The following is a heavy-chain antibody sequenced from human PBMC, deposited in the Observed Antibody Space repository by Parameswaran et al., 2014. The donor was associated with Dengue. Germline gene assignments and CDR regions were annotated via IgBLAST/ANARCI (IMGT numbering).Heavy chain of an antibody. J-gene: IGHJ6*02. Sequence: WIRQPPGKGLEWVSAISGSGGSTYYADSVKGRFTISRDNSKNTLYLQMNSLRAEDTAVYYCAKDDIGWELPIPLDFYYYGMDVWGQGTTVTVSS. CDR3: AKDDIGWELPIPLDFYYYGMDV. CDR2: ISGSGGST. D-gene: IGHD1-26*01. V-gene: IGHV3-23*01.